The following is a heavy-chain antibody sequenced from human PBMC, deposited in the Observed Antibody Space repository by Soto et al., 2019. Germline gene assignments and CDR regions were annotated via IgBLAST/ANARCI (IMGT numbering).Heavy chain of an antibody. CDR3: AKPRGPYADY. CDR2: ISYDGSDK. D-gene: IGHD3-10*01. V-gene: IGHV3-30*18. J-gene: IGHJ4*02. CDR1: GFTFSSYG. Sequence: GGSLRLSCGASGFTFSSYGMHWVRQAPGKGLEWVAFISYDGSDKYYADSVKGRFTTSRDNSKNTLYLQMNSLRAEDTAVYYCAKPRGPYADYWGQGTLVTVSS.